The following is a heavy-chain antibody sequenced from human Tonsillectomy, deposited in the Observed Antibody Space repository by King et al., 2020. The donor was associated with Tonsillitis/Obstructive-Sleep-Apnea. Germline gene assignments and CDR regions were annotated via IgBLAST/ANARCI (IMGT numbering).Heavy chain of an antibody. Sequence: QLVHSGAEVKKPGSSVKVSCKASGGTFSSYAISWVRQAPGQGLELMGGIIPIFGSANYAQKFQGRVTNTADESTSTAYMELSSLRSEDTAVYYCSGCYVPYYYYMDVWGKGTTVTVSS. J-gene: IGHJ6*03. V-gene: IGHV1-69*12. D-gene: IGHD2-2*01. CDR2: IIPIFGSA. CDR3: SGCYVPYYYYMDV. CDR1: GGTFSSYA.